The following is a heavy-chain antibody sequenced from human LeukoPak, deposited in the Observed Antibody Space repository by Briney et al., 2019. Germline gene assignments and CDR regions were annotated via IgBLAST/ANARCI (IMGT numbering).Heavy chain of an antibody. Sequence: VGSLGLSCAASGFTFSTSWMHWVRQAPGKGLVWVSRISTDGTYTSSADSVKGRFTTSRDNAKNTLYLQMSSLRAEDTAVYYCTRDLHVWGQGTLVTVSS. CDR1: GFTFSTSW. CDR2: ISTDGTYT. J-gene: IGHJ4*02. V-gene: IGHV3-74*01. CDR3: TRDLHV.